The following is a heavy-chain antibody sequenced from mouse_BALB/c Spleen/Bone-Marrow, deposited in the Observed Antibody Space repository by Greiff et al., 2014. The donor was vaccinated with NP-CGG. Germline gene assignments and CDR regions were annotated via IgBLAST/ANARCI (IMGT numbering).Heavy chain of an antibody. Sequence: VQLQQSXAELVKSGASVKLSCTASGFNIKDTYMHWVKQRPEQGLEWIGRIDPANGNTKYDPKFQGKATITADTSSNTAYLQLSSLTSEDTAVYYCASYVYGYYFDYWGQGTTLTVSS. CDR2: IDPANGNT. V-gene: IGHV14-3*02. D-gene: IGHD2-2*01. CDR1: GFNIKDTY. J-gene: IGHJ2*01. CDR3: ASYVYGYYFDY.